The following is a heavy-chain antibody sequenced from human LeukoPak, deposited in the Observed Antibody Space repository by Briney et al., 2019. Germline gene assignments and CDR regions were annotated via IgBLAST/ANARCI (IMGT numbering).Heavy chain of an antibody. CDR2: IISSSSYI. CDR3: GRDGDSGYPDAFDI. J-gene: IGHJ3*02. D-gene: IGHD5-12*01. V-gene: IGHV3-21*01. CDR1: GFTFSSNS. Sequence: KAGGSLRLSCAASGFTFSSNSMNWVRQAPGKGLGCDSSIISSSSYIYYADSVKGRFTITRDNAKNSLYLQMNSLRAEDTAVYYCGRDGDSGYPDAFDIWGQGTMVTVSS.